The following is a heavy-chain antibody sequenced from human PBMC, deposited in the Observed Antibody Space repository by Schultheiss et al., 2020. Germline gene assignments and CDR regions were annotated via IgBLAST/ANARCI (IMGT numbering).Heavy chain of an antibody. D-gene: IGHD3-3*01. CDR2: ISSSGSTI. Sequence: WGSLRLSCAASGFTFSSYSMNWVRQAPGKGLEWVSYISSSGSTIYYADSVKGRFTISRDNAKNSLYLQMNSLRAEDTAVYYCARDKDDFWSGLSMGAFDIWGQGTMVTVSS. V-gene: IGHV3-48*04. J-gene: IGHJ3*02. CDR3: ARDKDDFWSGLSMGAFDI. CDR1: GFTFSSYS.